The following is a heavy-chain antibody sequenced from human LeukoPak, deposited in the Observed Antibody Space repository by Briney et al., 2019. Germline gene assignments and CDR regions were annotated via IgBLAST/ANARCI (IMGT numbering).Heavy chain of an antibody. J-gene: IGHJ4*02. Sequence: GASVKVSCKASGYTFTSYGFGWVRQPPGQGLEWMGGISAYNGNTNYAQKLQRRVTMTTDTSKSTAYMELRRLRSDDTAVYYCARDSRGSGYYDYFDYWGEGTLVTVSS. CDR2: ISAYNGNT. D-gene: IGHD3-3*01. CDR1: GYTFTSYG. CDR3: ARDSRGSGYYDYFDY. V-gene: IGHV1-18*01.